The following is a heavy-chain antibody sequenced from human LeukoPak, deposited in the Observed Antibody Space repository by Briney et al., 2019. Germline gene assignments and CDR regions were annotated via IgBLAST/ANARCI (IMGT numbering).Heavy chain of an antibody. V-gene: IGHV1-2*02. Sequence: GASVTVSCKASGYTFTDYFIHWVRQAPGQGLEWMGWINPNIGDASYAQKFQDRVTMTRDRSINTAYMELSRLTSDDTAVYYCARMALDGGDSIGFDYWGQGTLVTVSS. D-gene: IGHD2-21*02. CDR3: ARMALDGGDSIGFDY. CDR1: GYTFTDYF. J-gene: IGHJ4*02. CDR2: INPNIGDA.